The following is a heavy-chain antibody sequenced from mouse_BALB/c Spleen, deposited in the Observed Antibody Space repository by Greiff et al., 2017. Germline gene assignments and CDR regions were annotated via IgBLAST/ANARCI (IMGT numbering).Heavy chain of an antibody. V-gene: IGHV1-14*01. CDR3: ARESYDGYYLFAY. CDR1: GYTFTSYV. CDR2: INPYNDGT. Sequence: VQLQQSGPELVKPGASVKMSCKASGYTFTSYVMHWVKQKPGQGLEWIGYINPYNDGTKYNEKFKGKATLTSDKSSSTAYMELSSLTSEDSAVYYCARESYDGYYLFAYWGQGTLVTVSA. J-gene: IGHJ3*01. D-gene: IGHD2-3*01.